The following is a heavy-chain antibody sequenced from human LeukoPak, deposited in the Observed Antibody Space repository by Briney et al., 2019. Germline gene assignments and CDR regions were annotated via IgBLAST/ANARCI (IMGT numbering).Heavy chain of an antibody. D-gene: IGHD6-13*01. Sequence: SETLSLTCTVSGGSISSGSYYWSWIRQPAGKGLEWIGRIYTSGSTNYNPSLKSRVTISLDTSKNQFSLKLSSVTAADTAVYYCAREGIAAAGTRGEFDYWGQGTLVTVSS. V-gene: IGHV4-61*02. CDR3: AREGIAAAGTRGEFDY. J-gene: IGHJ4*02. CDR1: GGSISSGSYY. CDR2: IYTSGST.